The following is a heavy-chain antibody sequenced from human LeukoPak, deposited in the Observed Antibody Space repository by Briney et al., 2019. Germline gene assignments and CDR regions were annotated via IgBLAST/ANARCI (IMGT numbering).Heavy chain of an antibody. J-gene: IGHJ6*02. CDR2: INQDGSDK. D-gene: IGHD3-16*01. Sequence: GGSLRLSCAASGFTFNSYWVNWVRQAPGKGLEWVANINQDGSDKKYVDSVKGRFTISRDNDKNSLYLQMSILRAEDTAVYFCARGGGLDVWGQGATVTVSS. CDR1: GFTFNSYW. CDR3: ARGGGLDV. V-gene: IGHV3-7*03.